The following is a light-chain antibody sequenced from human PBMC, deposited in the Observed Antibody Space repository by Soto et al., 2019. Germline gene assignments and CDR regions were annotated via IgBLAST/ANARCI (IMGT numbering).Light chain of an antibody. J-gene: IGKJ1*01. V-gene: IGKV3-15*01. Sequence: EIVMTQSPATRSVSPGERATLSCRASQSVSRNVAWYQQKPGQAPRLLIHDASTRATGISARFSGSGSGPEFTLTISSLQSEDFAVYYCQQYNNWLWTFGQGTKVEIK. CDR1: QSVSRN. CDR3: QQYNNWLWT. CDR2: DAS.